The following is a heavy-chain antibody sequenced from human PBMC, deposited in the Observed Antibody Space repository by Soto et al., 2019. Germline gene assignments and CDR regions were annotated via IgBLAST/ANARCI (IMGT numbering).Heavy chain of an antibody. V-gene: IGHV3-72*01. CDR2: TRNKANSYTT. Sequence: GGSLRLSCAASGFTFSDHYMDWVHQAPGKGLEWVGRTRNKANSYTTEYAASVKGRFTISRDDSKNSLYLQMNSLKTEDTAVYYCARGRYYYDSSGYLYDAFDIWGQGTMVTVSS. J-gene: IGHJ3*02. CDR3: ARGRYYYDSSGYLYDAFDI. D-gene: IGHD3-22*01. CDR1: GFTFSDHY.